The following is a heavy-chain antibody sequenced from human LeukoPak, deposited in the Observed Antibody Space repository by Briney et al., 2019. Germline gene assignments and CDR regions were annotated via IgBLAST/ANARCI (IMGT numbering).Heavy chain of an antibody. Sequence: PGRSLRLSCAASGFTFSSYAMHWVRQAPGKGLEWVAVISYDGSNKYYADSVKGRFTISRDNSKNTLYLQMNSLRAEDTAVYYCARVSGDSSSWYNLGYFDYWGQGTLVTVSS. CDR3: ARVSGDSSSWYNLGYFDY. CDR2: ISYDGSNK. D-gene: IGHD6-13*01. J-gene: IGHJ4*02. CDR1: GFTFSSYA. V-gene: IGHV3-30-3*01.